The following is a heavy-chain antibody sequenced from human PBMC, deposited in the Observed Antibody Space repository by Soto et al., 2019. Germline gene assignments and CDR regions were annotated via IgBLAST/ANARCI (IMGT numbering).Heavy chain of an antibody. Sequence: PSQTLSLTCAISGDSVSSNSAAWNWIRQSPSGGLEWLGRTYYRSKWYNDYAVSVKSRITINPDTSKNQFSLQLNSVTPEDTAVYYCARARRYFDWLDWFDPWGQGTLVTVSS. CDR3: ARARRYFDWLDWFDP. D-gene: IGHD3-9*01. J-gene: IGHJ5*02. V-gene: IGHV6-1*01. CDR2: TYYRSKWYN. CDR1: GDSVSSNSAA.